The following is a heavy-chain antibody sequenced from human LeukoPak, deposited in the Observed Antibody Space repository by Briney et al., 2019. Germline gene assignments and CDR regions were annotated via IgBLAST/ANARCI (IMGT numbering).Heavy chain of an antibody. CDR3: ATSRSVGYGGYSYYYYYYGMDV. Sequence: ASVKVSCKVSGYTLTELSMHWVRQAPGKGLEWMGGFDPEYGETIYAQKFQGRVTMTEDTSTDTAYMELSSLRSEDTAVYYCATSRSVGYGGYSYYYYYYGMDVWGQGTTVTVSS. V-gene: IGHV1-24*01. CDR2: FDPEYGET. CDR1: GYTLTELS. D-gene: IGHD5-12*01. J-gene: IGHJ6*02.